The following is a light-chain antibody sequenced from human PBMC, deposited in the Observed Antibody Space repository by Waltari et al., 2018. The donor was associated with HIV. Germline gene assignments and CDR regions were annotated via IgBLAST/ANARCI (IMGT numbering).Light chain of an antibody. J-gene: IGLJ3*02. V-gene: IGLV1-44*01. CDR1: SSNIGTKT. CDR2: TNN. Sequence: QSVLTQPPSASGTPGPRVTISCSGSSSNIGTKTVSWYRQLPGTAPKLLIHTNNQRPSGVPDRFSGSKSGASASLAISGLQSEDEADYYCAAWDDSLKGWVFGGGTTLAVL. CDR3: AAWDDSLKGWV.